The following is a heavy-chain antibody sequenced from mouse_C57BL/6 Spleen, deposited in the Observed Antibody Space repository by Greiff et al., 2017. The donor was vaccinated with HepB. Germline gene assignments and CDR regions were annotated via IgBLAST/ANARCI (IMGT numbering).Heavy chain of an antibody. CDR3: ARKGANWDAMDY. D-gene: IGHD4-1*01. CDR2: SYPGDGDT. V-gene: IGHV1-82*01. Sequence: VQLQQSGPELVKPGASVKISCKASGYAFSSSWMNWVKQRPGKGLEWIGRSYPGDGDTNYNGKFKGKATLTADKSSSTAYMQLSSLTSEDSAVYFCARKGANWDAMDYWGQGTSVTVSS. J-gene: IGHJ4*01. CDR1: GYAFSSSW.